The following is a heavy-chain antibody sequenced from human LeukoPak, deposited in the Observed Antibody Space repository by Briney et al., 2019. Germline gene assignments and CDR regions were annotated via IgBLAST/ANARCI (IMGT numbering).Heavy chain of an antibody. V-gene: IGHV1-46*01. D-gene: IGHD3-10*01. CDR3: ARDPGNYYGSAVGYFDY. J-gene: IGHJ4*02. Sequence: ASVKVSCKSSGYTFTSYYIHWVRQAPGQGLEWVGIINPSGGSTSYAQKFQGRVTMTRDTSTSTVYMELSSLRSEDTAVYYCARDPGNYYGSAVGYFDYWGQGTLVTVSS. CDR1: GYTFTSYY. CDR2: INPSGGST.